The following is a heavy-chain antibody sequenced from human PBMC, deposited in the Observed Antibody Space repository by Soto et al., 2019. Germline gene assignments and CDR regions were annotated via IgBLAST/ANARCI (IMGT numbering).Heavy chain of an antibody. V-gene: IGHV3-48*01. D-gene: IGHD6-6*01. CDR2: ISSSSDTI. Sequence: GRPMRLPNTPSELTIPDHSMNRVSQAPGKGLEWVSYISSSSDTIYYADSVKGRFTISRDNAKNLLYLQMKSLSADVTAVYYLGRSSTFYDYWGQGTPVTVSS. J-gene: IGHJ4*02. CDR3: GRSSTFYDY. CDR1: ELTIPDHS.